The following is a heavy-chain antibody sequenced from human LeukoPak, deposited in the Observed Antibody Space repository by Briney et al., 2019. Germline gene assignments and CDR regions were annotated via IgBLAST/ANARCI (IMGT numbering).Heavy chain of an antibody. CDR1: GFTFNHFA. J-gene: IGHJ3*02. V-gene: IGHV3-30-3*01. Sequence: GGSLRLSCAASGFTFNHFAMHWVRQAPGKGLEWVAVISYDGNNKYHADSVKGRLTISRDNSKNTLYLQMNSLRAEDTAVYYCARDQASFGQGRDAFDIWGQGTMVTVSS. D-gene: IGHD3-16*01. CDR2: ISYDGNNK. CDR3: ARDQASFGQGRDAFDI.